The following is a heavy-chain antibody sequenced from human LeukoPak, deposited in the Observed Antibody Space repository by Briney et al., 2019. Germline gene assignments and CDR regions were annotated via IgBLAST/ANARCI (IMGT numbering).Heavy chain of an antibody. CDR1: GGSISSYY. CDR2: IYYSGST. CDR3: ARERVGYSYGYNYFDY. V-gene: IGHV4-59*01. J-gene: IGHJ4*02. Sequence: SETLSLTCTVSGGSISSYYWSWIRQPPGKGLEWIGYIYYSGSTNYNPSLKSRVTISVDTSKNQFSLKLSSVTAADTAVYYCARERVGYSYGYNYFDYWGQGTPVTVSS. D-gene: IGHD5-18*01.